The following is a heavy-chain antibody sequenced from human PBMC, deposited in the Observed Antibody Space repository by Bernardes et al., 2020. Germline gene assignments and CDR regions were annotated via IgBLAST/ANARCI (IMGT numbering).Heavy chain of an antibody. CDR1: GLTVISYS. V-gene: IGHV3-21*01. D-gene: IGHD4-4*01. CDR2: IISSRRYL. J-gene: IGHJ6*02. CDR3: ASELEYSTDYYGMDV. Sequence: GVLIPSRAVYGLTVISYSMNWVRQAPGKGLEWVSSIISSRRYLYHADSVKGRLTISRDNAKNSLYLQMNSLGAEETAVYYCASELEYSTDYYGMDVWGQGTTVTVSS.